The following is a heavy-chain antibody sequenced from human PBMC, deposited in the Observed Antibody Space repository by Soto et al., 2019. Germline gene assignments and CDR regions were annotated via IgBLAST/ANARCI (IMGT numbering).Heavy chain of an antibody. D-gene: IGHD3-3*01. CDR1: GYTFTGYF. CDR2: INPNSGAT. CDR3: ARGGGTILAPLP. Sequence: ASVKVSCKASGYTFTGYFMHWVRQAPGQGLGWMGWINPNSGATKYAQKFQGRVTLSRDTSIRTAYMELSGLRSDDTAVYYCARGGGTILAPLPWGQGTLVTVSS. J-gene: IGHJ5*02. V-gene: IGHV1-2*02.